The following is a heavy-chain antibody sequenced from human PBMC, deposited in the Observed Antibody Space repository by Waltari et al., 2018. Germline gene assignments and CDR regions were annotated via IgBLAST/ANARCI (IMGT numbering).Heavy chain of an antibody. J-gene: IGHJ4*02. CDR3: ARGTYTVTTKGYFDY. CDR2: IKQDGSDK. D-gene: IGHD4-17*01. CDR1: GVTLSSYR. Sequence: EVQLVESGGGLVQPGGSLRLSCAASGVTLSSYRMRWVIQAPGKGLEWLANIKQDGSDKYYLESVEGRFTISRDNAKTSLSLQMNSLRADDTAVYYCARGTYTVTTKGYFDYWGQGTLVTVSS. V-gene: IGHV3-7*01.